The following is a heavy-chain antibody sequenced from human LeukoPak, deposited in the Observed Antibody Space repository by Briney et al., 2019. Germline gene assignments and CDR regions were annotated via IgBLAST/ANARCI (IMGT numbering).Heavy chain of an antibody. V-gene: IGHV4-39*01. Sequence: SETLSLTCTVFGGSISSSNCFWGWVRQPPGRGLEWIGSISETGRTYYNPSLKSRVTISVETSKNEFSLKVSSVTAADTAVYYCGRHEEEDGYNAKTVDHWGQGTLVTVSS. CDR3: GRHEEEDGYNAKTVDH. D-gene: IGHD5-24*01. J-gene: IGHJ4*02. CDR2: ISETGRT. CDR1: GGSISSSNCF.